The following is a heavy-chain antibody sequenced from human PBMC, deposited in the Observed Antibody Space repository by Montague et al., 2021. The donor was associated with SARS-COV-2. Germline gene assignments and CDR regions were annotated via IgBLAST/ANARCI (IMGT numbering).Heavy chain of an antibody. CDR3: AREKGIAVAGTDY. CDR1: GFTFGDYA. CDR2: ISGDGATA. J-gene: IGHJ4*02. Sequence: SLRLSCAASGFTFGDYAINWVRQAPGKGLEWVASISGDGATAYYAESVLGRFTISRDNAKNSLYLQMNSLRAEDTAVYYCAREKGIAVAGTDYGGQGTLLTVSS. V-gene: IGHV3-23*01. D-gene: IGHD6-19*01.